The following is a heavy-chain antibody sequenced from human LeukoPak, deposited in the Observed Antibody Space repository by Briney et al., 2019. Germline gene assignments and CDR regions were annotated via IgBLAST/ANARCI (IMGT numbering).Heavy chain of an antibody. CDR2: ISYSGST. CDR3: ARDSHSLRWYL. V-gene: IGHV4-61*10. D-gene: IGHD3-10*01. Sequence: SQTLSLTCTVSGGSISSGSYYWSWIRQPAGKGLEWIGYISYSGSTSYSPSLKGRVTISMDTSKNQFSLNLISVTAADTAVYYCARDSHSLRWYLWGRGTLVTVSS. CDR1: GGSISSGSYY. J-gene: IGHJ2*01.